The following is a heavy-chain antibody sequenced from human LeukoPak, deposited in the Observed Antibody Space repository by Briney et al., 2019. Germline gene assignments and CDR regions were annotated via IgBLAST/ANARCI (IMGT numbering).Heavy chain of an antibody. CDR3: ARGPPRGKYYYMDV. D-gene: IGHD1-1*01. CDR2: IGTASDT. CDR1: GFTFSSFD. J-gene: IGHJ6*03. V-gene: IGHV3-13*01. Sequence: GGSLRLSCAASGFTFSSFDMHWVRQPTGQGLEWVSTIGTASDTYYPGSVEARFTLSRDNAKNSLYLQMNSLTAGDTAVYYCARGPPRGKYYYMDVWGKGITVTVSS.